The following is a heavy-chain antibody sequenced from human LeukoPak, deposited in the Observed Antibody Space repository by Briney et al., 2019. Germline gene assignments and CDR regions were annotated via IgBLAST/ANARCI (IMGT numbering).Heavy chain of an antibody. J-gene: IGHJ4*02. CDR1: GFTFSTYA. D-gene: IGHD4-17*01. Sequence: GGSLRLSCAASGFTFSTYAMSWVRQAPGKGLDWVSTISEGGSDTHYADSVKGRFTISRDNSKNTLYLQMNSLRAEDTAVYYCAKALYGDYGRFDYWGQGTLVTVS. CDR2: ISEGGSDT. CDR3: AKALYGDYGRFDY. V-gene: IGHV3-23*01.